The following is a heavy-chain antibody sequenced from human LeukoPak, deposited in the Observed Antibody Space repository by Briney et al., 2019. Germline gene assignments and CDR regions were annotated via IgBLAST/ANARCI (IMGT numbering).Heavy chain of an antibody. V-gene: IGHV3-21*01. Sequence: PGGSLRLSCAASGFTFSSCSMNWVRQAPGKGLEWVSYISSSSSYKYYADSLKGRFTISRDNARNSLFLQMNSLRAEDTAVYYCARLLPSAVTLQGFDYWGQGTLVTDSS. CDR1: GFTFSSCS. CDR3: ARLLPSAVTLQGFDY. D-gene: IGHD2-15*01. CDR2: ISSSSSYK. J-gene: IGHJ4*02.